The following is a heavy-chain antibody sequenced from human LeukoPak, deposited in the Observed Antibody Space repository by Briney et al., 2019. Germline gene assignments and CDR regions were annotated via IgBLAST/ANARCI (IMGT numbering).Heavy chain of an antibody. Sequence: TSETLSLTCAVYGGSFSGYYWSWIRQPPGKGLEWIGEINHSGSTNYNPSLKSRVTISVDTSKNQFSLRLSSVTAADTAVYYCARVILGSLDYWGQGTLVTVSS. J-gene: IGHJ4*02. CDR3: ARVILGSLDY. D-gene: IGHD2/OR15-2a*01. CDR1: GGSFSGYY. V-gene: IGHV4-34*01. CDR2: INHSGST.